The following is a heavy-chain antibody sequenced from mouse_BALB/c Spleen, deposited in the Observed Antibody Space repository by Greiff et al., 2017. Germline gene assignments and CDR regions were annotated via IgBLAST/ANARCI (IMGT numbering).Heavy chain of an antibody. J-gene: IGHJ4*01. V-gene: IGHV14-3*02. CDR3: ARYDLYYAMDY. CDR1: GFNIKDTY. CDR2: IDPANCNT. Sequence: VQLQQSGAELVKPGASVKLSCTASGFNIKDTYMHWVKQRPEQGLEWIGRIDPANCNTKYDPKFQGKATITADTSSNTAYLQLSSLTSEDTAVYYCARYDLYYAMDYWGQGTSVTVSS. D-gene: IGHD2-3*01.